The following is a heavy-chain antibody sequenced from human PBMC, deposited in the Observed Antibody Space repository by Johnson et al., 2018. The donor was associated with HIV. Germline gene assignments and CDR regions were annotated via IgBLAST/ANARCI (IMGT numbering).Heavy chain of an antibody. CDR3: AAGFCPASSVLELGDNVRGLLGLRWAM. CDR2: ISWSSGSV. D-gene: IGHD6-13*01. J-gene: IGHJ1*01. V-gene: IGHV3-9*01. CDR1: GFTFSSYA. Sequence: VQLVESGGGVVQPGRSLRLSCAASGFTFSSYAMHWVRQVPGKGLEWVSGISWSSGSVGYAASVRGRLTISRDNAWNSLFLQMNVLLCKRARFSSIAAGFCPASSVLELGDNVRGLLGLRWAMWG.